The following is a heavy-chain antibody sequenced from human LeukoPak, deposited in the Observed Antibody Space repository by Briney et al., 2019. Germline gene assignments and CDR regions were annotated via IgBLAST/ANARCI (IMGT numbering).Heavy chain of an antibody. CDR3: ARGDYPIVVVVAATGPDY. D-gene: IGHD2-15*01. CDR1: GYTFTGYY. J-gene: IGHJ4*02. V-gene: IGHV1-2*02. CDR2: INPNSGGT. Sequence: GASVKVSCKASGYTFTGYYMHWVRQAPGQGLEWMGWINPNSGGTNYAQKFQGRVTMTRDTSISTAYMELSRLRSDDTAVYYCARGDYPIVVVVAATGPDYWGQGTLVTVSS.